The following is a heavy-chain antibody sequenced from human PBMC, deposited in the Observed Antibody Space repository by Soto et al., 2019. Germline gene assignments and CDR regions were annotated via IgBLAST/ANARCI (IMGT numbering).Heavy chain of an antibody. V-gene: IGHV3-30*03. Sequence: GGSLRLSCAASGFTFSSSGMHWVRQAPGKGLEWVAVISYDGSNKYYAVSVKGRFTISRDNSKNTLYLQMNSLRAEDTAVYYCARDSDGYCSGGSCYLYYMDVWGKGTTVTVSS. CDR2: ISYDGSNK. CDR3: ARDSDGYCSGGSCYLYYMDV. D-gene: IGHD2-15*01. CDR1: GFTFSSSG. J-gene: IGHJ6*03.